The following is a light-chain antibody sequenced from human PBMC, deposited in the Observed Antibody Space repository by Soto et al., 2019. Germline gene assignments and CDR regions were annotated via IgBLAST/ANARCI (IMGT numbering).Light chain of an antibody. CDR3: QQSHSTPPDT. V-gene: IGKV1-39*01. Sequence: DIHMTQFPSSLSASVGEKVTITCRASQAISSILNWYQQKRVKAPRLLVHHASSLQSGVPSRFSGSGTGTEFTLTRSNLQPEDSATYYCQQSHSTPPDTFGQGTKLDI. CDR2: HAS. J-gene: IGKJ2*01. CDR1: QAISSI.